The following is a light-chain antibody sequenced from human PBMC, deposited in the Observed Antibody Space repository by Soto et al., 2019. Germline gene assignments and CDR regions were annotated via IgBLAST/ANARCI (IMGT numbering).Light chain of an antibody. J-gene: IGLJ3*02. CDR2: DDS. Sequence: QSARTQPASVSGSPGQTIIISCTGSNSDIGGYDSVSWYQQHPGRAPKLILFDDSHRPSKVPVRFSGSKSGNTASLTISGLQTEDEADYYCSSYSTSNTLVLFGGGTKLTVL. V-gene: IGLV2-14*03. CDR3: SSYSTSNTLVL. CDR1: NSDIGGYDS.